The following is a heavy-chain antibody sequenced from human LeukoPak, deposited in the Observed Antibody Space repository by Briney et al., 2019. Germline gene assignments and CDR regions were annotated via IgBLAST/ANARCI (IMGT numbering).Heavy chain of an antibody. V-gene: IGHV3-53*01. J-gene: IGHJ1*01. Sequence: PGGSLRLSCAASGFTFSSNYMSWVRQAPGKGLEWVSVIYIGGSTYYSDSVKGGCTISRENSKNTLYLQMTSLRAEDTAVYYCARDLGAYAAYSGQRTLVTLPS. CDR1: GFTFSSNY. D-gene: IGHD5-12*01. CDR2: IYIGGST. CDR3: ARDLGAYAAY.